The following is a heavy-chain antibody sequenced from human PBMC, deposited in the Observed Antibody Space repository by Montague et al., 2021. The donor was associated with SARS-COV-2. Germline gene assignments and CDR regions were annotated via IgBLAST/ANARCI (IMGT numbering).Heavy chain of an antibody. CDR3: ARAPVAHITIFGVVTSFDY. D-gene: IGHD3-3*01. V-gene: IGHV4-59*01. Sequence: SETLSLTCTVSGGSISSYYWSWIRQPPGKGLEWIGYIYYSGSTNYNPSLKSRVTISVDTSKNRFSLKLSSVTAADTAVYYCARAPVAHITIFGVVTSFDYWGQGTLVTVSS. CDR2: IYYSGST. CDR1: GGSISSYY. J-gene: IGHJ4*02.